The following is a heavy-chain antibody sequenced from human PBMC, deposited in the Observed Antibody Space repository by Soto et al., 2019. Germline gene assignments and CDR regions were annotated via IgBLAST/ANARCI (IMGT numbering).Heavy chain of an antibody. Sequence: GGSLRLSCAASGFAFSGYGMHWVRQAPGKGLEWVAFIWFDGSDALYSDSVKGRFSITRDNSKNTLSLQLNSLRGDDTAVYYCAREGYCSGGGCSGGLDVWGQGTTVTVSS. CDR3: AREGYCSGGGCSGGLDV. D-gene: IGHD2-15*01. V-gene: IGHV3-33*01. CDR2: IWFDGSDA. J-gene: IGHJ6*02. CDR1: GFAFSGYG.